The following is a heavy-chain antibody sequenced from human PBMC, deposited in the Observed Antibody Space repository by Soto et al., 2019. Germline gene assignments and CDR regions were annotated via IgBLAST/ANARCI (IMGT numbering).Heavy chain of an antibody. Sequence: EVQLMESGGGLVQPGGSLRLSCAASGFTFSSYAMSWVRQAPGKGLEWVSVITGSGSTTYYADSVKGRFTISRDNSKNPLYLQMNSLRAEDPAVYYCARRGGALGYWGQGTLVTVSS. CDR1: GFTFSSYA. CDR3: ARRGGALGY. D-gene: IGHD3-16*01. CDR2: ITGSGSTT. V-gene: IGHV3-23*01. J-gene: IGHJ4*02.